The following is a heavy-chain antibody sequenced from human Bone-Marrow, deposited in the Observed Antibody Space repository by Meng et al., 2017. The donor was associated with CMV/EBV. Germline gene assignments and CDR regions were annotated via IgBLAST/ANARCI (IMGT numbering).Heavy chain of an antibody. Sequence: GESLKISCAASGFTFDDYGMSWVRQAPGKGLEWVSGINWNGGSTGYADSVKGRLTISRDNAKDTLYLQMNSLRAEDTAVYYCVREMWSNDVWGRGTMVTVSS. D-gene: IGHD3-3*01. J-gene: IGHJ3*01. CDR1: GFTFDDYG. CDR3: VREMWSNDV. CDR2: INWNGGST. V-gene: IGHV3-20*04.